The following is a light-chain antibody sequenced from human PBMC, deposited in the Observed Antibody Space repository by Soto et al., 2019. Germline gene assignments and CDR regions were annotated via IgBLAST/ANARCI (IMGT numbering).Light chain of an antibody. CDR2: DAS. J-gene: IGKJ5*01. Sequence: EIVMTQSPATLSVSPGERATLSCRASQSVSSNLAWYQQKPGQAPRLLIYDASSRATGIPARFSGSGSGTDFTLTISSLEPEDFAVYYCQQHNQWPITFGQGTRLEI. V-gene: IGKV3D-15*01. CDR1: QSVSSN. CDR3: QQHNQWPIT.